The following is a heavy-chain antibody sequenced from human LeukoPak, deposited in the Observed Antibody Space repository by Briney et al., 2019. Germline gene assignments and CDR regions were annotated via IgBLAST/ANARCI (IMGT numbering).Heavy chain of an antibody. Sequence: ASVKVSCKASGGTFSSYAISWVRQAPGQRLEWMGGIIPIFGTANYAQKFQGRVTITADESTSTAYMELSSLRSEDTAVYYCARGGVPAALYGMDVWGKGTTVTVSS. J-gene: IGHJ6*04. D-gene: IGHD2-2*01. CDR1: GGTFSSYA. V-gene: IGHV1-69*01. CDR2: IIPIFGTA. CDR3: ARGGVPAALYGMDV.